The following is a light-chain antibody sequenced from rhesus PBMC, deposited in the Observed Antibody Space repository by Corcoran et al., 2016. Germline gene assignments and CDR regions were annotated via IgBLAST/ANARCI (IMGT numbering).Light chain of an antibody. Sequence: DIQMTQSPSSLSASVGDTVTITCRASQGISSYLNWFQQKPGKDPKLLIYDASSLESGVPSRFSGSGAGTDFTLTISSLQPEDFAAYYFLQHKSYPFTFGPGTKLDIK. V-gene: IGKV1-28*02. J-gene: IGKJ3*01. CDR3: LQHKSYPFT. CDR1: QGISSY. CDR2: DAS.